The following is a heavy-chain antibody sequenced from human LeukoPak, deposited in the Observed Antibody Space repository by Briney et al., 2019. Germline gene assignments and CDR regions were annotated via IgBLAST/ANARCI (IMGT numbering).Heavy chain of an antibody. CDR1: GFSLNTSGVG. D-gene: IGHD4-11*01. CDR3: AHSLFYSEYPIDY. V-gene: IGHV2-5*01. Sequence: ESGPTLVEPTQTLTLTCTFSGFSLNTSGVGVGWIRQPPGKALEWLALIYWNDDKYYNPSLNNRLTITKDTSKNQVVLALTNLDPVDTATYYCAHSLFYSEYPIDYWGQGTLVTVSS. CDR2: IYWNDDK. J-gene: IGHJ4*02.